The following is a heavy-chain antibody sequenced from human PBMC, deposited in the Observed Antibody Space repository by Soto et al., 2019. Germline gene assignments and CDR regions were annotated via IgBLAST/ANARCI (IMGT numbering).Heavy chain of an antibody. CDR3: VNCSSGYWYEY. Sequence: GGSLRLSCSASGFTFSDYAMHWVRQAPGKGLEYVSAISDTGGSTFYADSVKGRFTISRDNYKNTMYLQMSSLRAEDTAVYYCVNCSSGYWYEYWGQGILVTVSS. J-gene: IGHJ4*02. CDR2: ISDTGGST. CDR1: GFTFSDYA. D-gene: IGHD3-22*01. V-gene: IGHV3-64D*06.